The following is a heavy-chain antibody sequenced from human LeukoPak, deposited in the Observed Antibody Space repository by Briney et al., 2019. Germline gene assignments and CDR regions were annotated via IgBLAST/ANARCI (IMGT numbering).Heavy chain of an antibody. Sequence: ASVKVSCKASGGTSSSYAISWVRQAPGQGLEWMGGIIPIFGTANYAQKFQGRVTITADESTSTAYMELSSLRSEDTAVYYCARVGMEYYYMDVWGKGTTVTVSS. D-gene: IGHD6-13*01. CDR1: GGTSSSYA. CDR3: ARVGMEYYYMDV. V-gene: IGHV1-69*13. J-gene: IGHJ6*03. CDR2: IIPIFGTA.